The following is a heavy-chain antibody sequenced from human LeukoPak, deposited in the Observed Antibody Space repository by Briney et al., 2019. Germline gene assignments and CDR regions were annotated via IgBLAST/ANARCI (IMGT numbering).Heavy chain of an antibody. Sequence: SETLSLTCTVSGGSISSYYWSWIRQPPGKGLEWIGYIYYSGSTNYNPSLKSRVTISVDTSKNQFSLKLSSVTAADTAVYYCAREPHSMKYYYGSGSLAGILDVWGKGTTVTVSS. CDR2: IYYSGST. D-gene: IGHD3-10*01. CDR3: AREPHSMKYYYGSGSLAGILDV. CDR1: GGSISSYY. J-gene: IGHJ6*04. V-gene: IGHV4-59*01.